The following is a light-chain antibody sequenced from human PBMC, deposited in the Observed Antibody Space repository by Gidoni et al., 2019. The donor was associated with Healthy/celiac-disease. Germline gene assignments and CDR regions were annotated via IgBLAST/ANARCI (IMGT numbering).Light chain of an antibody. CDR3: QQYGSSPVX. CDR1: QSVSSSY. V-gene: IGKV3-20*01. J-gene: IGKJ1*01. Sequence: EIVLTQSPGTLSLSPGERATLSCRASQSVSSSYLAWYQQKPGQAPRLLIYGASSRATGIPDRFSGSGSGTDFTLTISRLEPEDFAVYYCQQYGSSPVXFXQGTKVEIK. CDR2: GAS.